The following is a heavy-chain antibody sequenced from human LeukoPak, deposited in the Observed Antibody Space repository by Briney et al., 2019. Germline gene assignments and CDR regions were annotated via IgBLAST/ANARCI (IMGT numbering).Heavy chain of an antibody. J-gene: IGHJ4*02. CDR1: GGSISSGSDY. Sequence: TSQTLSLTCTVSGGSISSGSDYWSWIRQPTGKGLEWIGRIYTSGSTNYNPSLKSRVTISVDTSKNQFSLKLSSVTAADTAVYYCARVLGGDVDTAMEHDYWGQGTLVTVSS. V-gene: IGHV4-61*02. CDR3: ARVLGGDVDTAMEHDY. CDR2: IYTSGST. D-gene: IGHD5-18*01.